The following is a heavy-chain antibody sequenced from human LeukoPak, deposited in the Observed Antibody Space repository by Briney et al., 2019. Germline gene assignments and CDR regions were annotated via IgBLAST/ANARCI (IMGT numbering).Heavy chain of an antibody. CDR2: IYYSGST. D-gene: IGHD1-26*01. CDR3: ARHSGSYRWFDY. Sequence: PSETLSLTCTGYTRSISSSSYYWGWIRQPPGKGLEWIGSIYYSGSTYYNPSLKSRVTISVDTSKNQFSLKLSSVTAADTAVYYCARHSGSYRWFDYWGQGTLVTVSS. CDR1: TRSISSSSYY. V-gene: IGHV4-39*01. J-gene: IGHJ4*02.